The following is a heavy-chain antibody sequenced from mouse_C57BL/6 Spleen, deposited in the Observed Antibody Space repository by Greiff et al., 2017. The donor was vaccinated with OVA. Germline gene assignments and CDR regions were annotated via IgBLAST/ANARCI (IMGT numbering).Heavy chain of an antibody. CDR2: IHPNSGST. D-gene: IGHD1-1*01. V-gene: IGHV1-64*01. CDR3: ARELDYYGSSYGY. Sequence: QLQQPGAELVKPGASVKLSCKASGYTFTSYWMHWVKQRPGQGLEWIGMIHPNSGSTNYNEKFKSKATLTVDKSSSTAYMQLSSLTSEDSAVYYCARELDYYGSSYGYWGQGTTLTVSS. J-gene: IGHJ2*01. CDR1: GYTFTSYW.